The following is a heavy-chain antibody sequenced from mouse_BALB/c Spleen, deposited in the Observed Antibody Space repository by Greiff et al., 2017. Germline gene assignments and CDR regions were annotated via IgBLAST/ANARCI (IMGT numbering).Heavy chain of an antibody. Sequence: EVKLVESGAELVKPGASVKLSCTASGFNIKDTYMHWVKQRPEQGLEWIGRIDPANGNTKYDPKFQGKATITADTSSNTAYLQLSSLTSEDTAVYYCARAQLTGTSWFAYWGQGTLVTVSA. CDR2: IDPANGNT. CDR3: ARAQLTGTSWFAY. CDR1: GFNIKDTY. V-gene: IGHV14-3*02. D-gene: IGHD4-1*01. J-gene: IGHJ3*01.